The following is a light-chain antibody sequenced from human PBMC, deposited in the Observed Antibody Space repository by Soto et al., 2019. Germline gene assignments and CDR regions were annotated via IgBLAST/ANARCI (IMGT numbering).Light chain of an antibody. CDR3: QQYGFS. V-gene: IGKV1-5*01. Sequence: DIQMTQSPSTLSASVGDRVTITCRASQSVSYWLAWYQQKPGMAPKLLIHDASSLESGVPSRFRGSGSGKEFPLTISSLQPDDFATYYCQQYGFSFGPGTKVEI. CDR2: DAS. CDR1: QSVSYW. J-gene: IGKJ3*01.